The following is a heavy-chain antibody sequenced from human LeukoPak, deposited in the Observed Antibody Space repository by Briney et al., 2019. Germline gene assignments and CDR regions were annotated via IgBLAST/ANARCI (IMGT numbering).Heavy chain of an antibody. Sequence: SETLSLTCTVSGYSISSGYYWGWIRQPPGRGLEWIGRIYTSGSTNYNPSLKSRVTMSVDTSKNQFSLKLSSVTAADTAVYYCAREEPKSAAAEKWGQGTLVTVSS. CDR1: GYSISSGYY. D-gene: IGHD6-13*01. CDR3: AREEPKSAAAEK. J-gene: IGHJ4*02. V-gene: IGHV4-38-2*02. CDR2: IYTSGST.